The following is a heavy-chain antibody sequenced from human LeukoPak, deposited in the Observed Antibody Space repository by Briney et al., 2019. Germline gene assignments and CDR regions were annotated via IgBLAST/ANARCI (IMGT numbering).Heavy chain of an antibody. CDR3: ARGYYGSGSPDY. Sequence: ASVKVSCKASGYTFTSYAMNWVRQAPGQGLEWMGWINPNSGGTNYAQKFQGRVTMTRDTSISTAYMELSRLRSDDTAVYYCARGYYGSGSPDYWGQGTLVTVSS. J-gene: IGHJ4*02. CDR2: INPNSGGT. D-gene: IGHD3-10*01. CDR1: GYTFTSYA. V-gene: IGHV1-2*02.